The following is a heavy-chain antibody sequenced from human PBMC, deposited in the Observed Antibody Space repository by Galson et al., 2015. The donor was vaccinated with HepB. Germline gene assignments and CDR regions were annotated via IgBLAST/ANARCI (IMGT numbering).Heavy chain of an antibody. CDR3: VRAYCSTSSCRYSWFDP. Sequence: SLRLSCAGSGFIFSSYWMHWVRQAPGKGLVWVSRINSDGSDTRYADSVKGRFTMSRDNARKTVYLQMNSLRAEDTAVYYCVRAYCSTSSCRYSWFDPWGQGTLVTVSS. V-gene: IGHV3-74*01. J-gene: IGHJ5*02. CDR1: GFIFSSYW. D-gene: IGHD2-2*01. CDR2: INSDGSDT.